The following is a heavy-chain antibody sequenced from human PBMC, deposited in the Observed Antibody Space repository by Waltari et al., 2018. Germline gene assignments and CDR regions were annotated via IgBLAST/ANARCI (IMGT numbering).Heavy chain of an antibody. CDR1: GFTVRTNF. D-gene: IGHD6-19*01. V-gene: IGHV3-53*01. CDR2: IYSGGNT. Sequence: EVQLVESGGNLIQPGGSLRLSCAASGFTVRTNFISWVRQAPGKGLGCGLIIYSGGNTYYAGSVKGRVTISRDKYKNMVYLEMNSLRAEDTAVYYCAKQSPSYTRGWYPLESWGPGTLVTVSP. J-gene: IGHJ4*02. CDR3: AKQSPSYTRGWYPLES.